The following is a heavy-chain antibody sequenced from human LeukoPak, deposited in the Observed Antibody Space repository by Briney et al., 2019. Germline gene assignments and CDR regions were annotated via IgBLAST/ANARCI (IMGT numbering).Heavy chain of an antibody. CDR1: GGSFSGYY. D-gene: IGHD5-18*01. CDR2: INHSGST. V-gene: IGHV4-34*01. J-gene: IGHJ4*02. Sequence: KPSETLSLTCAVYGGSFSGYYWSWIRQPPGKGLEWIGEINHSGSTNYNPSLKSRVTISVDTSKNQFSLKLSSVSAADTAVYYCAQIVDTAMVGFDYWGQGTLVTVSS. CDR3: AQIVDTAMVGFDY.